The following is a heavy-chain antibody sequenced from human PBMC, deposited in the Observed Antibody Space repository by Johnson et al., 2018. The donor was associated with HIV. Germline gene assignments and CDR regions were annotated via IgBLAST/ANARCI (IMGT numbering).Heavy chain of an antibody. CDR3: ARDGNGHDSSGYYYPVAFDI. CDR2: IYTGGST. CDR1: GFTVSSNY. D-gene: IGHD3-22*01. Sequence: VQLVESGGHLVQPGGSLRLSCAASGFTVSSNYMSWVRQAPGKGLEWVSVIYTGGSTYYPDSVKGRFTISRDNSKNTLYLQMNSLRAERTAVYYWARDGNGHDSSGYYYPVAFDIWGQGTMVTVSS. V-gene: IGHV3-66*01. J-gene: IGHJ3*02.